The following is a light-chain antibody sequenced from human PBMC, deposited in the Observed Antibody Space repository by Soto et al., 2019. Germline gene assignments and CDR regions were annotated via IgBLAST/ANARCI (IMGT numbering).Light chain of an antibody. J-gene: IGKJ1*01. V-gene: IGKV4-1*01. CDR2: GTS. CDR3: QQYNSQWT. Sequence: IVVRQSPESLAVALWERATIHCNSRQSVLHSSNNKTYLAWYQQKPGQSPSLLIYGTSTRATGVPARFSGSVSGKEFTLTISSLQTDDLATYYCQQYNSQWTFGQGTKWIS. CDR1: QSVLHSSNNKTY.